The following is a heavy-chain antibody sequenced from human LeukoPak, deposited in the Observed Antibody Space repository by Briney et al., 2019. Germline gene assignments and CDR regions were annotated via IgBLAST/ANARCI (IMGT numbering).Heavy chain of an antibody. Sequence: GGSLRLSCAASGFTFSSYAMSWVRQAPGKGLEWVSTISAAGGVTHSADSVKGRFTISRDKSKNTLYLQMNSLRAEDTAVYYCARGGNYGSGSYYLDYWGQGTLVTVSS. D-gene: IGHD3-10*01. CDR2: ISAAGGVT. CDR1: GFTFSSYA. V-gene: IGHV3-23*01. J-gene: IGHJ4*02. CDR3: ARGGNYGSGSYYLDY.